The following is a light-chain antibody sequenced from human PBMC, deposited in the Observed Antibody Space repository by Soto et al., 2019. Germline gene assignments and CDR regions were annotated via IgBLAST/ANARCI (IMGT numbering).Light chain of an antibody. CDR1: SSDVGGYNY. CDR2: EVS. CDR3: SSYAGSNDVV. Sequence: QPVLTQPPSASRSPGQSVTISCTGTSSDVGGYNYVSWYQQHPGKAPKLMIYEVSKRPSGVPDRFSGSKSGNTASLTVSGLQAEDEADYYCSSYAGSNDVVFGGGTKLTVL. J-gene: IGLJ2*01. V-gene: IGLV2-8*02.